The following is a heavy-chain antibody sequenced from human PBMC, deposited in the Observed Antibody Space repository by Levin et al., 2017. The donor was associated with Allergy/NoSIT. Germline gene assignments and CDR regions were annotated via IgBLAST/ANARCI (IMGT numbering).Heavy chain of an antibody. D-gene: IGHD1-1*01. Sequence: GGSLRLSCAASGFIFSDYYMSWIRQAPGQGLEWISYISSSGSTIYYADSVKGRFTISRDNAKNSVYLQMNSLRAEDTAVDHCARDGRPTRRFDPWGQGTLVTVSS. V-gene: IGHV3-11*01. J-gene: IGHJ5*02. CDR1: GFIFSDYY. CDR3: ARDGRPTRRFDP. CDR2: ISSSGSTI.